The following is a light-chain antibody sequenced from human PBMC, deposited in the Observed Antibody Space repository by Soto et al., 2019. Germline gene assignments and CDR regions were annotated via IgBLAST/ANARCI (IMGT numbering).Light chain of an antibody. J-gene: IGKJ5*01. V-gene: IGKV3-20*01. Sequence: VLTQSPGTLSVSPGERATLSCRASQSVGSSCLAWYKQQPGRAPRLFSYGATNRATGIPDRFSGSGSGTEFTLTIARLEPEDFAVYYCQQYGSSPRTFGQGTRLEIK. CDR2: GAT. CDR3: QQYGSSPRT. CDR1: QSVGSSC.